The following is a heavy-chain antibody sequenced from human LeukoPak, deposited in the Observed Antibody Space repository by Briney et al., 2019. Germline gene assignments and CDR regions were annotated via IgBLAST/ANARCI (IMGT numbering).Heavy chain of an antibody. D-gene: IGHD6-19*01. CDR1: GFTFDDYA. CDR2: ISRNSGNI. Sequence: LPGGSLRLSCAASGFTFDDYAMHWVRQTPGKGLEWVSYISRNSGNIGYADSVKGRFTISRDNSKNTLSLQMNSLRPEDTAVYYCAYTYSSGWSQDYWGQGTLVTVSS. J-gene: IGHJ4*02. CDR3: AYTYSSGWSQDY. V-gene: IGHV3-9*01.